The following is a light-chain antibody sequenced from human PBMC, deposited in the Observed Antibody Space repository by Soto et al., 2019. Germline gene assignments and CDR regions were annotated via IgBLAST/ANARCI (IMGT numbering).Light chain of an antibody. Sequence: QSALTQPASVSGSPGESITISCTGTSSDVGGYNSVSWYQHHPGTAPKLILYDVGDLPSGVSYRLSGSKSGSTASLNISGVQAADEAEYFCSSFTSSMTNVFGSGTKLTVL. CDR2: DVG. J-gene: IGLJ1*01. V-gene: IGLV2-14*03. CDR3: SSFTSSMTNV. CDR1: SSDVGGYNS.